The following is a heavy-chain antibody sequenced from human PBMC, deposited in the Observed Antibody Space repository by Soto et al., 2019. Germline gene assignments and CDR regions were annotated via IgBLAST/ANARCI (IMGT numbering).Heavy chain of an antibody. CDR1: GASISSYY. CDR3: ARDLWGYCGADCYPLDV. D-gene: IGHD2-21*02. J-gene: IGHJ6*02. CDR2: MYNTGST. V-gene: IGHV4-59*01. Sequence: SETLSLTCTVSGASISSYYWSWIGQPPGKGLEWIGYMYNTGSTIYNPSLKSRVTISVDTSKNQFSLKLNSVTAADTAVYYCARDLWGYCGADCYPLDVWGQGTTVTVS.